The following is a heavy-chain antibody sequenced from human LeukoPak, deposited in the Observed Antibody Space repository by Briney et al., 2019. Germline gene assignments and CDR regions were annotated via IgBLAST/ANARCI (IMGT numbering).Heavy chain of an antibody. J-gene: IGHJ4*02. V-gene: IGHV3-21*01. CDR3: ARDRGVDY. CDR1: GFTFSSYT. Sequence: GGSLRLSCAASGFTFSSYTMNWVRQAPGKGLEWVSSISSSSNYIYSADSVKGRFTISRDNAKNSLYLQMNSLRAEDTAVYYCARDRGVDYWGQGTLVTVSS. CDR2: ISSSSNYI. D-gene: IGHD5-24*01.